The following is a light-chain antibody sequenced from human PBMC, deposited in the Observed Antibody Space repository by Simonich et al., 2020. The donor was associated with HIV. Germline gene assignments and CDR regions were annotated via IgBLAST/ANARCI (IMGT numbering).Light chain of an antibody. Sequence: DIVMTQSPDSLAVSLGERATINCKSSQSVLYSSNNKNYLAWYQQKPGQPPKLLIYWASTRESGVPDRFSGSGSGTDFTLTISSLQAEDVAVYYCQQYNTWVSITFGQGTRLEMK. V-gene: IGKV4-1*01. CDR3: QQYNTWVSIT. CDR1: QSVLYSSNNKNY. CDR2: WAS. J-gene: IGKJ5*01.